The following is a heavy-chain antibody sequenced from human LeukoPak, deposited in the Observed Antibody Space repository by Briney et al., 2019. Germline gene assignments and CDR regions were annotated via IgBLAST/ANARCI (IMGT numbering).Heavy chain of an antibody. CDR3: ARLVVLGGSFKDYYYYMDV. CDR1: GYTFTNYY. J-gene: IGHJ6*03. D-gene: IGHD1-26*01. CDR2: INPSGGST. Sequence: ASVKVSCKASGYTFTNYYMHWVRQAPGQGLEWMGIINPSGGSTSYAQKFQGRVTMTRDTSTSTVYMELSSLRSEDTAVYYCARLVVLGGSFKDYYYYMDVWGKGTTVTVSS. V-gene: IGHV1-46*01.